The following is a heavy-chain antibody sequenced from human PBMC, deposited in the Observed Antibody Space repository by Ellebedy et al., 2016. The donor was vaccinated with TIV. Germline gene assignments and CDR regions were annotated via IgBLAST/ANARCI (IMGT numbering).Heavy chain of an antibody. J-gene: IGHJ2*01. D-gene: IGHD6-13*01. CDR3: ARARWRYFDL. CDR2: INRGGVT. Sequence: GESLKISCAASGFTVSSNYMSWVRQAPGKALEWVSVINRGGVTYYADSVEGRFTISRGKSENNLDLQMDSLRAEDTAVYYCARARWRYFDLWGRGTLVTVSS. V-gene: IGHV3-66*01. CDR1: GFTVSSNY.